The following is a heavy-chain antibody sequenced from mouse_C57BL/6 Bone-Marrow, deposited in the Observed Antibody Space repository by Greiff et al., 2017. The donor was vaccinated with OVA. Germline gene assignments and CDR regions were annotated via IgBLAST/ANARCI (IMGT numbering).Heavy chain of an antibody. Sequence: EVKLMESGGGLVQSGRSLRLSCATSGFTFSDFYMEWVRQAPGKGLEWIAASRNKANDYTTEYSASVKGRFIVSRDTSQSILYLQMNALRAEDTAIYYCARHGSSGYFDYWGQGTTLTVSS. CDR3: ARHGSSGYFDY. J-gene: IGHJ2*01. V-gene: IGHV7-1*01. CDR1: GFTFSDFY. CDR2: SRNKANDYTT. D-gene: IGHD1-1*01.